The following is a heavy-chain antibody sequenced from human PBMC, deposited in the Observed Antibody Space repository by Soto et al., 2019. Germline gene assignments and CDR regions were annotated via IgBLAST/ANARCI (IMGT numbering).Heavy chain of an antibody. V-gene: IGHV1-46*01. CDR2: INPVTAST. CDR1: GYTFINYY. D-gene: IGHD3-10*01. CDR3: ARDPRGSSFGYFDL. Sequence: ASVKVSCKATGYTFINYYIHWVRQAPGQGLAWMGIINPVTASTNYAQKCQGRGTMTRDTSTSTVHMELSSLISEDTVVYDCARDPRGSSFGYFDLWGRGTLVTVAS. J-gene: IGHJ2*01.